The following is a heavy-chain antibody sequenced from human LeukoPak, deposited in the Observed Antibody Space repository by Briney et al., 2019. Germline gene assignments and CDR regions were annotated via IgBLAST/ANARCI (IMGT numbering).Heavy chain of an antibody. J-gene: IGHJ6*03. CDR2: IIPIFGTA. V-gene: IGHV1-69*05. CDR1: GGTFSSYA. D-gene: IGHD2-2*01. Sequence: SVKVSCKASGGTFSSYATSWVRQAPGQGLEWMGGIIPIFGTANYAQKFQGRVTITTDESTSTAYMELRSLRSDDTAVYYCARECSSTSCYWGFDYMDVWGKGTTVTVSS. CDR3: ARECSSTSCYWGFDYMDV.